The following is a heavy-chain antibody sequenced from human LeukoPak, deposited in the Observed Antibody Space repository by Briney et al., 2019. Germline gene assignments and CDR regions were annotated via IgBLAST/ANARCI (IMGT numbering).Heavy chain of an antibody. V-gene: IGHV4-34*01. CDR2: INHSGST. Sequence: SETLSLTCAVYGGSFSGYYWSWIRQPPGKGLEWIGEINHSGSTNYNPSLKSRVTISVDTSKNQFSLKLSSVTAADTAVYYCARGIRQNMDVWGKGTTVTISS. CDR1: GGSFSGYY. J-gene: IGHJ6*03. D-gene: IGHD3-3*02. CDR3: ARGIRQNMDV.